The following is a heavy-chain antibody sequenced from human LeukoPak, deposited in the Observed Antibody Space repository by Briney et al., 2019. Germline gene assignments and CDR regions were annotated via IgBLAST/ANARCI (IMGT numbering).Heavy chain of an antibody. CDR1: GYTFTSYG. D-gene: IGHD2-2*01. V-gene: IGHV1-24*01. Sequence: GASVKVSCKASGYTFTSYGISWVRQAPGEGLEWMGGFDPEHGERLYAQKFQGRVTMTEDTSADTAYLELSSLRSEDTAVYYCATIDCSTAICYGVDLNYYYYGLDVWGQGTTVTVSS. CDR3: ATIDCSTAICYGVDLNYYYYGLDV. J-gene: IGHJ6*02. CDR2: FDPEHGER.